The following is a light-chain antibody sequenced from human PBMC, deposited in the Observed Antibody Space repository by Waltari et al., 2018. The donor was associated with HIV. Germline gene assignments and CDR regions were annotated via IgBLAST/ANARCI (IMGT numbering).Light chain of an antibody. J-gene: IGLJ3*02. Sequence: QLVLTQSPSASASLGASVKLTCTLRSGHSRYDIAWHQQQPEKGPRYLMKVNSDGSHNKGDGIPDRFSGSSSGAERYLTISSLQSDDEADYYCQTWENGPKVFGGGTKLTVV. V-gene: IGLV4-69*01. CDR1: SGHSRYD. CDR3: QTWENGPKV. CDR2: VNSDGSH.